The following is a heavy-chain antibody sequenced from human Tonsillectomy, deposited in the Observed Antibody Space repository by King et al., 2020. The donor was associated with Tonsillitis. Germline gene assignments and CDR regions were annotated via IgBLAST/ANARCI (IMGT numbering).Heavy chain of an antibody. CDR2: IYYSGST. J-gene: IGHJ4*02. CDR3: ARISYYDILTGYFDY. CDR1: GGSISSYY. Sequence: QLQESGPGLVKPSETLSLTCTVSGGSISSYYWSWIRQPPGKGLEWIGYIYYSGSTNYNPSLKSRVTISVETSKNQFSLKLSSVTAADTAVYYCARISYYDILTGYFDYWGQGTLVTVSS. V-gene: IGHV4-59*01. D-gene: IGHD3-9*01.